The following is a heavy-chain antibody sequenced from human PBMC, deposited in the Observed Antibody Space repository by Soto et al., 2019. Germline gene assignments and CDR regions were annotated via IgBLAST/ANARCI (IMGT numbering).Heavy chain of an antibody. V-gene: IGHV3-30-3*01. D-gene: IGHD3-3*01. J-gene: IGHJ6*02. CDR3: ARDLTIFGVVIYAYGMDV. CDR1: GFTFSSYA. CDR2: VSYDGSNK. Sequence: GGSLRLSCAASGFTFSSYAMHWVRQAPGKGLEWVAVVSYDGSNKYYADSVKGRFTISRDNSKNTLYLQMNSLRAEDTAVYYCARDLTIFGVVIYAYGMDVWGPGTTVTVYS.